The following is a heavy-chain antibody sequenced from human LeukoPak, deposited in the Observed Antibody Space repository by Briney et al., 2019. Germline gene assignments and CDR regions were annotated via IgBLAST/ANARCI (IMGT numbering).Heavy chain of an antibody. CDR1: GGSISSNDYY. J-gene: IGHJ4*02. CDR2: VYYTGST. D-gene: IGHD6-19*01. CDR3: ASGSHYGYSSGWLYY. Sequence: PSETLSLTCTVSGGSISSNDYYWGWIRQSPGKGLEWLVSVYYTGSTFHNPSLKSRLTISVDTSKNQFSLKVSSVTAADTAVYYCASGSHYGYSSGWLYYWGQGTLVTVSS. V-gene: IGHV4-39*01.